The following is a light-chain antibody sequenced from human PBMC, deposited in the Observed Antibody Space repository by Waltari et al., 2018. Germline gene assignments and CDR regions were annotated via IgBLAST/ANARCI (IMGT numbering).Light chain of an antibody. CDR3: CSYAGKYVWV. CDR1: SSDIGRYDI. V-gene: IGLV2-23*02. CDR2: DVS. J-gene: IGLJ3*02. Sequence: QSALTQPAAVSGSPGQSVTISCTGSSSDIGRYDIVPWYQQHPVKAPKLVISDVSKRPSGVADRFSGSKSGDTASLTISGLQFEDEADYYCCSYAGKYVWVFGGGTRLTVL.